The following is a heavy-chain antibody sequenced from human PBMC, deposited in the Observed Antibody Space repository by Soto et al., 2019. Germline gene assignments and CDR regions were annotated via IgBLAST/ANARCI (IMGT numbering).Heavy chain of an antibody. V-gene: IGHV3-30-3*01. J-gene: IGHJ4*02. CDR2: ISHNGNRQ. CDR1: GFVFGANA. D-gene: IGHD5-12*01. Sequence: QVRLEESGGGGVQAGTSLRLSCVASGFVFGANAMHWVRQAPGKGLEWVSVISHNGNRQHYADSVKGRFTISRDNSKNTLFLQMDSLQGEVTAKYYCARTVYSAYDYWGTYVDYWGQGTLVTVSS. CDR3: ARTVYSAYDYWGTYVDY.